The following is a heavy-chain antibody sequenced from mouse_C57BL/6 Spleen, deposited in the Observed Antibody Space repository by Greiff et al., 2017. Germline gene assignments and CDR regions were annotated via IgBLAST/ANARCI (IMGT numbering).Heavy chain of an antibody. CDR1: GYSFTDYN. V-gene: IGHV1-39*01. Sequence: VHVKQSGPELVKPGASVKISCKASGYSFTDYNMNWVKQSNGKSLEWIGVINPNYGTPSYNQKFKGKATLTVDQSSSTAYMQLNSLTSEDSAVYYCASDCGSSSYYFDYWGQGTTLTVSS. D-gene: IGHD1-1*01. J-gene: IGHJ2*01. CDR3: ASDCGSSSYYFDY. CDR2: INPNYGTP.